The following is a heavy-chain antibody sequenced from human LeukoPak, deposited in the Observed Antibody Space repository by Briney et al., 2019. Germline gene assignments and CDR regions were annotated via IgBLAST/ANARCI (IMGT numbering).Heavy chain of an antibody. CDR2: ISGSGGST. V-gene: IGHV3-23*01. Sequence: PGGSLRLSCAASGFTFSSYAMSWVRQAPGKGPEWVSAISGSGGSTYYADSVKGRFTISRDNSKNTLYLQMNSLRAEDTAVYYCAKGLEVTQYYFDYWGQGTLVTVSS. CDR1: GFTFSSYA. J-gene: IGHJ4*02. CDR3: AKGLEVTQYYFDY. D-gene: IGHD2-21*02.